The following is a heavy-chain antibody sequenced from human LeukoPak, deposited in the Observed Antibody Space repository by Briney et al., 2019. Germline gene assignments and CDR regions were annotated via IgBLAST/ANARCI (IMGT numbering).Heavy chain of an antibody. CDR1: GGSISSSSYY. J-gene: IGHJ4*02. CDR3: ARLGYCSGGSCYYFDY. D-gene: IGHD2-15*01. V-gene: IGHV4-39*07. Sequence: SETLSLTCTVSGGSISSSSYYWGWIRQPPGKGLEWIGYIYHSGSTYYNPSLKSRVTISVDRSKNQFSLKLSSVTAADTAVYYCARLGYCSGGSCYYFDYWGQGTLVTVSS. CDR2: IYHSGST.